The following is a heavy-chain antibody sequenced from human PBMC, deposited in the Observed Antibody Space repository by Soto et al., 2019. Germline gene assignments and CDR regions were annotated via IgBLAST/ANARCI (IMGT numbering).Heavy chain of an antibody. D-gene: IGHD4-17*01. J-gene: IGHJ2*01. V-gene: IGHV3-30*18. CDR1: GFTFSNYG. CDR3: AKDLLIQTVTTPGL. CDR2: ISYHGSDK. Sequence: VQVVESGGGVVRPGRSLRLSCAASGFTFSNYGMHWVRQAPGKGLEWVAVISYHGSDKYYADSVKGRFTISRDNSKNTLYLQMNSLRAEDTAVYYCAKDLLIQTVTTPGLWGRGTLVTVSS.